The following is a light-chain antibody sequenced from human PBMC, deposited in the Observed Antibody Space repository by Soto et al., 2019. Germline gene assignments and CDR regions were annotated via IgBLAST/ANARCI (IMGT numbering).Light chain of an antibody. CDR2: GAS. CDR1: QSVSSN. CDR3: QQYNNWPQWT. V-gene: IGKV3-15*01. J-gene: IGKJ1*01. Sequence: EIVMMQALATLSVSPGERATLSCRASQSVSSNLAWYQQKPGQAPRLLIYGASTRATGIPARFSGSGSGTEFTLTISSLQSEDFAVYYCQQYNNWPQWTFGQGTKVDIK.